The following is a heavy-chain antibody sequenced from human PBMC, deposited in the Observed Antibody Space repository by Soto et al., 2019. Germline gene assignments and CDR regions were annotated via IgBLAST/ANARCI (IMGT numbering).Heavy chain of an antibody. J-gene: IGHJ5*02. CDR2: INANNGGA. CDR3: AREGGSETLQPSYNWFDT. CDR1: GYTFTDYY. V-gene: IGHV1-2*02. D-gene: IGHD6-25*01. Sequence: GASVKVSCKASGYTFTDYYIHWVRQAPGQGLEFMGWINANNGGAGSAQQFQGRVTVTRDTSITTVYMELSNLRSDDTAVYYCAREGGSETLQPSYNWFDTWGQGTLVTVS.